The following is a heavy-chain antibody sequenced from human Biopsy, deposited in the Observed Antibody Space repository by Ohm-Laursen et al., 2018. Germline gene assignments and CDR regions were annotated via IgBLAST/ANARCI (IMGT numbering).Heavy chain of an antibody. CDR3: ARPSGGVSTIGFDP. Sequence: EATVKISCKASGYDFLDFHIHWVRQVPGQGLEWIGHTNPHTGVTKYAQKFLDRITMTGDTSISTAYMDLSRLTSADTGIYYCARPSGGVSTIGFDPWGQGTLVIVSS. CDR2: TNPHTGVT. V-gene: IGHV1-2*05. CDR1: GYDFLDFH. J-gene: IGHJ5*02. D-gene: IGHD5/OR15-5a*01.